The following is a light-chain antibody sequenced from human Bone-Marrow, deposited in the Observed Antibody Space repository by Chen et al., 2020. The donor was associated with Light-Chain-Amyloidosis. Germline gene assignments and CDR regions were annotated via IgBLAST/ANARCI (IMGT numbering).Light chain of an antibody. CDR2: EDD. Sequence: NFMLTQPHSVSESPGKTVIISCTRSSGSIATNYVQWYQQRPGSSPTTVIYEDDQSPSGVPDRFSGSIDRSANSASLTIAGLKTEDEADYYCQYYQGSSQGVVGGGTKLTVL. J-gene: IGLJ3*02. V-gene: IGLV6-57*01. CDR3: QYYQGSSQGV. CDR1: SGSIATNY.